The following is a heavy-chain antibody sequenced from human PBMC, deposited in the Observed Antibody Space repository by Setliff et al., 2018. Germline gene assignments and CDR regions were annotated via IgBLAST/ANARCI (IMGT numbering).Heavy chain of an antibody. D-gene: IGHD2-2*01. CDR2: ISCYDGNT. J-gene: IGHJ3*02. CDR1: GYTFNSYG. CDR3: AREVLPLVREEAFYI. V-gene: IGHV1-18*01. Sequence: ASVKVSCKASGYTFNSYGITWVRQAPGQGLEWMGWISCYDGNTRYARKIQGRATMTTDTSTTTAYMELRSLTSDDTAVYYCAREVLPLVREEAFYIWGQGTMVTVSS.